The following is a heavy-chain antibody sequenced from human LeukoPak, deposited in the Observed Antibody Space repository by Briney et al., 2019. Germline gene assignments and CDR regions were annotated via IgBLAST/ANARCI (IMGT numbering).Heavy chain of an antibody. Sequence: GGSLRLCCAASGFTFSSYAMHWVRQAPGKGLEWVAVISYDGSNKYYADSVKGRFTISRDNSKNTLYLQMNSLRAEDTAVYYCARDVDTAMPTYWGQGTLVTVSP. J-gene: IGHJ4*02. CDR2: ISYDGSNK. D-gene: IGHD5-18*01. CDR3: ARDVDTAMPTY. CDR1: GFTFSSYA. V-gene: IGHV3-30-3*01.